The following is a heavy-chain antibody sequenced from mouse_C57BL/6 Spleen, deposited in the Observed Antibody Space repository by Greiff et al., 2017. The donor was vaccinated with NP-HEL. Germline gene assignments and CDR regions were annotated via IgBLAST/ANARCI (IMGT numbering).Heavy chain of an antibody. V-gene: IGHV1-82*01. CDR1: GYAFSSSW. D-gene: IGHD1-1*01. J-gene: IGHJ2*01. Sequence: VKLMESGPELVKPGASVKISCKASGYAFSSSWMNWVKQRPGKGLEWIGRIYPGDGDTNYNGKFKGKATLTADKSSSTAYMQLSSLTSEDSAVYFCALITTVVPPCDYWGQGTTLTVSS. CDR3: ALITTVVPPCDY. CDR2: IYPGDGDT.